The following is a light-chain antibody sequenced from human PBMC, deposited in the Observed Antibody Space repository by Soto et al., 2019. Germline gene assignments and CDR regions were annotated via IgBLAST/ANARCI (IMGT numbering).Light chain of an antibody. V-gene: IGLV2-14*01. CDR1: SSDVGLYNY. Sequence: QSVLTQPGSVSGSPGQSITISCTGTSSDVGLYNYVSWYQQHPGKAPKVMIYEVTNRPSGVSTRFSGSKSGNTASLTISGLQAEDGAEYYCCSFTTGNTAYVFGTGTKATVL. J-gene: IGLJ1*01. CDR2: EVT. CDR3: CSFTTGNTAYV.